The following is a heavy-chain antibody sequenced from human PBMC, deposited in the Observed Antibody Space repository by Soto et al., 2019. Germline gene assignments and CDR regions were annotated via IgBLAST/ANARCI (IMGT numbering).Heavy chain of an antibody. CDR2: IYYSGST. CDR1: VGSVRSGSYY. D-gene: IGHD1-1*01. Sequence: PSETLSLTCGVSVGSVRSGSYYWSWIRQPPGKGLEWIGYIYYSGSTSYNPSLKSRVTISVDTSKNQFSLKLSSVTAADTAVYYCTRERTGDLTFFDYWGQGTLVTVSS. V-gene: IGHV4-61*01. J-gene: IGHJ4*02. CDR3: TRERTGDLTFFDY.